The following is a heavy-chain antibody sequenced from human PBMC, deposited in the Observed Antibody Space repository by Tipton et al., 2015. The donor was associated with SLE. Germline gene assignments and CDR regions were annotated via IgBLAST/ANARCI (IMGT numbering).Heavy chain of an antibody. CDR3: TRDDSSGWFFDS. D-gene: IGHD6-19*01. V-gene: IGHV4-61*09. CDR2: IHTSGSP. Sequence: TLSLTCTVSGDSFSSGSLYWSWIRQPAGGGLEWIGHIHTSGSPTYNPSLKSRVTISLDTSKNQVSLRLKSVTAADTAVYFCTRDDSSGWFFDSWGQGTHVTVSS. J-gene: IGHJ4*02. CDR1: GDSFSSGSLY.